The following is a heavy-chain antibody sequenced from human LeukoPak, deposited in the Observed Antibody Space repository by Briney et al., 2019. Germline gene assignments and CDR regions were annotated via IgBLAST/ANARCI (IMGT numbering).Heavy chain of an antibody. D-gene: IGHD4-17*01. J-gene: IGHJ4*02. CDR1: GGSISSYY. CDR3: AAVYGDYVAY. Sequence: PSETLSLTCTVSGGSISSYYWSWIRQPAGKGLELIGRVYTSGTTNSNPSLKSRVTMSIDAPKNQFSLKLSSVTAADTAVYYCAAVYGDYVAYWGQGTLVTVSS. V-gene: IGHV4-4*07. CDR2: VYTSGTT.